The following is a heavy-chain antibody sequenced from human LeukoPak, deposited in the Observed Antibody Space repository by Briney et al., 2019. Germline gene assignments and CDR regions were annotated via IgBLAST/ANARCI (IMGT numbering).Heavy chain of an antibody. CDR3: AKLGYCSGGSCYRWLDP. CDR1: GFTFSSYA. Sequence: PGGSLRLSCAASGFTFSSYAMSWVRQAPGKGLEWVSAISGSGGSTYYADSVKGRFTVSRDNSKDTLYLQVNSLRAEDTAVYYCAKLGYCSGGSCYRWLDPWGQGTLVTVSS. CDR2: ISGSGGST. V-gene: IGHV3-23*01. J-gene: IGHJ5*02. D-gene: IGHD2-15*01.